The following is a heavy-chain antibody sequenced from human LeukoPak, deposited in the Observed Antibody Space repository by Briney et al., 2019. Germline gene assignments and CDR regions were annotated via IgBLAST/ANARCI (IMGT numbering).Heavy chain of an antibody. V-gene: IGHV4-38-2*01. CDR2: VSDGGSA. CDR3: ATSDSGSIFGVVISF. J-gene: IGHJ4*02. Sequence: SETLSLTCAVSGYSISSGYYWGWIRQPPGKGLERIGSVSDGGSADYNPSLKSRVTMSVDTSKNQLSLKLTSVTAADTAVYYCATSDSGSIFGVVISFWGQGTLVTVSS. CDR1: GYSISSGYY. D-gene: IGHD3-3*01.